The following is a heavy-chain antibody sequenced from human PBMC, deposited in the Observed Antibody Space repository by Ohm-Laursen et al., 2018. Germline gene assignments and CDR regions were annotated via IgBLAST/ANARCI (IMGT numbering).Heavy chain of an antibody. J-gene: IGHJ6*02. V-gene: IGHV3-11*01. CDR3: ASFLLPYYYYTIGV. CDR2: ISNSGSTI. CDR1: GFTFSDYY. Sequence: SLRLSCSASGFTFSDYYMSWIRQAPGKGLEWVSYISNSGSTIYYADSVKGRFSISRDNAKNSLYLQMNSLRVEDTATYYCASFLLPYYYYTIGVWGQGTTVAVSS. D-gene: IGHD2-21*02.